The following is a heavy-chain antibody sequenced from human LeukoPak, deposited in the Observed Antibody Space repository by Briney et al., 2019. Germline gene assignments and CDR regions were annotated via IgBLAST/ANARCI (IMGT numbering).Heavy chain of an antibody. CDR3: AREEAYYGSGSYHLDY. V-gene: IGHV4-34*01. J-gene: IGHJ4*02. Sequence: SETLSLTCAVYGESFSGYYWSWIRQPPGKGLEWIGEINHSGSTNYNPSLKSRVTISVDTSKNQFSLKLSSVTAADTAVYYCAREEAYYGSGSYHLDYWGQGTLVTVSS. CDR2: INHSGST. CDR1: GESFSGYY. D-gene: IGHD3-10*01.